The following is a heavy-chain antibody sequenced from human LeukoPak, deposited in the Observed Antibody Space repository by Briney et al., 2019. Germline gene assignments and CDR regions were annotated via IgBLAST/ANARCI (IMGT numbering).Heavy chain of an antibody. CDR2: INPNSGGT. V-gene: IGHV1-2*02. D-gene: IGHD4-23*01. J-gene: IGHJ4*02. CDR1: GYTFTGYY. Sequence: ASVKVSCKASGYTFTGYYMHWVRQAPGQGLEWMGWINPNSGGTNYAQKFQGRVTMTRDTSISTAYMELRSLRSDDTAVYYCARDGGGKGVFDYWGQGTLVTVSS. CDR3: ARDGGGKGVFDY.